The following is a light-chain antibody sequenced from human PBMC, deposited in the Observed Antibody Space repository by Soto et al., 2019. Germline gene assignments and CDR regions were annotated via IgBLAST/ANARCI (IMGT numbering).Light chain of an antibody. V-gene: IGKV3D-15*01. CDR1: QSMGSN. J-gene: IGKJ5*01. CDR2: GAF. Sequence: EIVMTQSPATMSVSPGERATLSCRASQSMGSNVAWYQQKPGQPPRLLIYGAFNRAAGIPARFSGSGSGTDFTLTISSLEPEDSAVYYCQQRNIWPPVTFGQGTRLEI. CDR3: QQRNIWPPVT.